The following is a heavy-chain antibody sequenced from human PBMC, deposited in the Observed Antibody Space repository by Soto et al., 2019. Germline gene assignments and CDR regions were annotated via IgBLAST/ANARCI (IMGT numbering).Heavy chain of an antibody. J-gene: IGHJ4*02. CDR1: GFTFDDYA. Sequence: EVQLVESGGGLVQPGRSLRLSCAASGFTFDDYAMHWVRQAPGKGLEWVSGISWNSGSIGYADSVKGRFTISRDNDKNSLYLQMNSLRAEHTALYYCAKDNEVDKIDYWGQGTLDTVSS. CDR3: AKDNEVDKIDY. CDR2: ISWNSGSI. D-gene: IGHD5-12*01. V-gene: IGHV3-9*01.